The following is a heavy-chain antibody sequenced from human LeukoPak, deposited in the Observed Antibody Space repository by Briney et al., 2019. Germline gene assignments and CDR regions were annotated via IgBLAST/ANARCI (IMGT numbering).Heavy chain of an antibody. D-gene: IGHD2-2*01. CDR1: GFTFRDYY. V-gene: IGHV3-11*05. CDR3: ARERCSSTSCYYVFDY. J-gene: IGHJ4*02. CDR2: ISISSSYT. Sequence: GWSLRLSRAASGFTFRDYYMSWIRQAPAKGLEWVSYISISSSYTNYADSVNGRFTISRDDAKNSLYLQMNSLRAEDTAVYYCARERCSSTSCYYVFDYWGQGTLVTVSS.